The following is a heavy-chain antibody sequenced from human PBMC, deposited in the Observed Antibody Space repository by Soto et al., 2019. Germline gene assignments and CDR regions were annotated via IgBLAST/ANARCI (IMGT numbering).Heavy chain of an antibody. CDR2: IYYSGST. D-gene: IGHD2-15*01. J-gene: IGHJ5*02. CDR1: GGSISSGGYY. Sequence: SETLSLTCTVSGGSISSGGYYWSWIREHGERGLEWIGYIYYSGSTYYNPCLKSRVTISVDTSKMQVSLKLSSVTAAETAVYFCARGTPSPLIVRSSRGPWFDPWGQGTLVTVSS. V-gene: IGHV4-30-4*02. CDR3: ARGTPSPLIVRSSRGPWFDP.